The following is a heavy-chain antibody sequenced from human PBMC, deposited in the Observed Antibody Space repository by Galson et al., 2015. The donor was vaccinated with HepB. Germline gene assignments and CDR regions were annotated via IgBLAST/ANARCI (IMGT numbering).Heavy chain of an antibody. CDR2: INQDGSQK. CDR1: GFTFSSFW. D-gene: IGHD2-2*01. Sequence: SLRLSCAASGFTFSSFWMHWVRQAPGKGLEWVANINQDGSQKYYVDPVKGRFTISRDNAKNSLYLQMNSLRADDTAVYYCTMGIPANNLYYGMDVWGQGTTVTVSS. CDR3: TMGIPANNLYYGMDV. V-gene: IGHV3-7*03. J-gene: IGHJ6*02.